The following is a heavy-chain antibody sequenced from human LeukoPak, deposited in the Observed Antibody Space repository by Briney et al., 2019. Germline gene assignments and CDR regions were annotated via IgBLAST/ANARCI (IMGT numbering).Heavy chain of an antibody. CDR3: ARAIAGAGSKGYFDY. D-gene: IGHD6-13*01. CDR2: IIPIFGTA. V-gene: IGHV1-69*13. Sequence: SVKVSCKASGGTFSSYAISWVRQAPGQGLEWMGGIIPIFGTANYAQKFQGRVTITADESTSTAYMELSSLRSEDTAVYYCARAIAGAGSKGYFDYWGQGTLVTVSS. CDR1: GGTFSSYA. J-gene: IGHJ4*02.